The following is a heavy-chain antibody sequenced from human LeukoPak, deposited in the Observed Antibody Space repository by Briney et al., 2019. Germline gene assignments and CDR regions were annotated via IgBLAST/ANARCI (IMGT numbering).Heavy chain of an antibody. V-gene: IGHV3-30*02. D-gene: IGHD6-13*01. CDR2: IRYDGSNK. CDR1: GFTFSSYG. J-gene: IGHJ4*02. Sequence: GGSLRLSCAASGFTFSSYGMHWVRQAPGKGLEWVAFIRYDGSNKYYADSVKGRFTISRDNSKNTLYLQMNSLRAEDTAVYYCARDKTKYSSSWAAYFDYWGQGTLVTVSS. CDR3: ARDKTKYSSSWAAYFDY.